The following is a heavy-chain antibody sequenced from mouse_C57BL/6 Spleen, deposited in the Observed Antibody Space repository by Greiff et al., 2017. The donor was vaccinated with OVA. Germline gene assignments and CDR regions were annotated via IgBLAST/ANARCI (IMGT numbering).Heavy chain of an antibody. D-gene: IGHD4-1*01. Sequence: EVNVVESGGGLVKPGGSLKLSCAASGFTFSDYGMHWVRQAPEKGLEWVAYISSGSSTIYYADTVKGRFTIARDNAKNTLFLQMTSLRSEDTAMYYCARGGNWGLFDYWGQGTTLTVSS. CDR1: GFTFSDYG. J-gene: IGHJ2*01. CDR2: ISSGSSTI. V-gene: IGHV5-17*01. CDR3: ARGGNWGLFDY.